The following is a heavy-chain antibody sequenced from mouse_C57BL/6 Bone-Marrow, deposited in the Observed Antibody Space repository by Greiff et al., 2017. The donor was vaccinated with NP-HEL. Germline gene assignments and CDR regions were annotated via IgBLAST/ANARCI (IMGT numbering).Heavy chain of an antibody. CDR2: IYPGGGYT. V-gene: IGHV1-63*01. Sequence: VQLQQSGAELVRPGTSVKMSCKASGYTFTNYWIGWAKQRPGHGLEWIGDIYPGGGYTNYNEKFKGKATLTADKSSSTAYMQFSSLTSEDSAIYYCARRWLPWYFDVWGTGTTVTVSS. D-gene: IGHD2-2*01. J-gene: IGHJ1*03. CDR3: ARRWLPWYFDV. CDR1: GYTFTNYW.